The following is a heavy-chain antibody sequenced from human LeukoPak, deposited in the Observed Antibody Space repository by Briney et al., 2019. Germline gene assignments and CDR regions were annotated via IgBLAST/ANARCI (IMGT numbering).Heavy chain of an antibody. V-gene: IGHV4-61*02. CDR3: ASSNWLRDANFDS. CDR2: VITSGST. CDR1: GASISSGLYY. Sequence: PSETLSLTCTVSGASISSGLYYWNWIRQPAGKGLEWIGRVITSGSTNYTPSLKSRVTISVTTSKNQFSLKLSSVTAADTAVYYCASSNWLRDANFDSWGQGTLVTVSS. J-gene: IGHJ4*02. D-gene: IGHD5-12*01.